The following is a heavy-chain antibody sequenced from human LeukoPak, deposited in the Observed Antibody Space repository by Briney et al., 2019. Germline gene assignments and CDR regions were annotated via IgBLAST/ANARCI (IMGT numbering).Heavy chain of an antibody. D-gene: IGHD4-17*01. CDR3: ARAFFDYGDYVLDY. V-gene: IGHV1-69*06. CDR2: IIPIFGTA. CDR1: GGTFSSYD. Sequence: ASVKVSCKASGGTFSSYDISWVRQAPGQGLEWMGGIIPIFGTANYAQKFQGRVTITADKSTSTAYMELSSLRSEDTAVYYCARAFFDYGDYVLDYWGQGTLVTVSS. J-gene: IGHJ4*02.